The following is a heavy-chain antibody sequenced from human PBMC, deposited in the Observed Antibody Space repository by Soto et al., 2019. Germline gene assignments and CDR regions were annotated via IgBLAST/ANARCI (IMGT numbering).Heavy chain of an antibody. CDR2: ISAYNGNT. Sequence: ASVKVSCKASGYTFTSYGISWVRQAPGQGLEWMGWISAYNGNTNYAQKLQGRVTITADESTSTAYMELSSLRSEDTAVYYCARTYDSSGYYYYYGMDVWGQGTTVTVSS. CDR1: GYTFTSYG. D-gene: IGHD3-22*01. CDR3: ARTYDSSGYYYYYGMDV. V-gene: IGHV1-18*01. J-gene: IGHJ6*02.